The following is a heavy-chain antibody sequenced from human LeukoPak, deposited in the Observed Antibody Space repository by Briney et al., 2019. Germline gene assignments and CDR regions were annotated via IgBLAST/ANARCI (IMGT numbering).Heavy chain of an antibody. Sequence: GGSLRLSCAASGFTFDDYGMSWVRQGPGKGLEWVSGINCSGGSIGYADSVKGRFTISRDNAKNSLYLQMNSLRAEDTALYYCARDPTEGFEELLSPPDYWGQGTLVTVSS. J-gene: IGHJ4*02. CDR3: ARDPTEGFEELLSPPDY. CDR1: GFTFDDYG. CDR2: INCSGGSI. D-gene: IGHD3-10*01. V-gene: IGHV3-20*04.